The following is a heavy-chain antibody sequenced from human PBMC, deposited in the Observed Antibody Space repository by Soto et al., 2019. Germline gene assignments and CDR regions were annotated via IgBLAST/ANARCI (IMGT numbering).Heavy chain of an antibody. CDR1: GGSISSGGYY. CDR3: ARAPGGDYVWGSYRPLDY. V-gene: IGHV4-31*03. D-gene: IGHD3-16*02. Sequence: QVQLQESGPGLVKPSQTLSLTCTVSGGSISSGGYYWSWIRQHPGKGLEWIGYIYYSGSTYYNPSLKSRVTIPVDTSKNQVSLKLSSVTAADTAVYYCARAPGGDYVWGSYRPLDYWGQGTLVTVSS. CDR2: IYYSGST. J-gene: IGHJ4*02.